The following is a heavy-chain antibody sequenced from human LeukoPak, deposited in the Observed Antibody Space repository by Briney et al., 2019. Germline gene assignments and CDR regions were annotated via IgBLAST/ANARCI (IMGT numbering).Heavy chain of an antibody. V-gene: IGHV4-34*01. CDR3: ASPSGYGMDV. CDR2: INHSGST. Sequence: SQTLALTCAVYGGSFSGYYWSWIRQPPGKGLEWIGEINHSGSTNYNPSLKSRVTISVDTSKNQFSLKLSSVTAADTAVYYCASPSGYGMDVWGQGTTVTVSS. J-gene: IGHJ6*02. D-gene: IGHD6-6*01. CDR1: GGSFSGYY.